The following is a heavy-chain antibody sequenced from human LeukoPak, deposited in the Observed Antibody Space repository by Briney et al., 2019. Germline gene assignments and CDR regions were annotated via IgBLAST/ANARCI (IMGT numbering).Heavy chain of an antibody. D-gene: IGHD3-16*02. CDR1: GFTFSSYA. V-gene: IGHV3-30*18. Sequence: GRSLRLSCAASGFTFSSYAMHWVRQAPGKGLEWVAITSYDGTNKYYRDSVKGRFTISRDNSKNTLHLQMNSLRAEDTAVYYCAKGISIYSYFDNWGQGTLVTVSS. CDR3: AKGISIYSYFDN. CDR2: TSYDGTNK. J-gene: IGHJ4*02.